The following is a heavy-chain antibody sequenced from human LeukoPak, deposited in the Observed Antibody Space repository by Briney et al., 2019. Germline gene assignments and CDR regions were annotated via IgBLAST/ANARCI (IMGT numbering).Heavy chain of an antibody. Sequence: ASVKVSCKASGYTFTSYYMHWVRQAPGQRLEWMGWINAGNGNTKYSQKFQGRVTMTRNTSISTAYMELSSLRSEDTAVYYCARAPSMVRGVNYYYMDVWGKGTTVTISS. CDR1: GYTFTSYY. CDR2: INAGNGNT. D-gene: IGHD3-10*01. V-gene: IGHV1-3*01. CDR3: ARAPSMVRGVNYYYMDV. J-gene: IGHJ6*03.